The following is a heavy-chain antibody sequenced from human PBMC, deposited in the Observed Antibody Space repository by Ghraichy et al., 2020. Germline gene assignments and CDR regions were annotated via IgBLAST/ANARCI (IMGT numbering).Heavy chain of an antibody. J-gene: IGHJ4*02. CDR3: AKDIAGDYSGGVYFDY. CDR2: ISWNSGSI. D-gene: IGHD3-10*01. CDR1: GFTFDDYA. Sequence: SLNISCAASGFTFDDYAMHWVRQAPGKDLEWVSGISWNSGSIGYADSVKGRFTISRDNAKNSLYLQMNSLRAEDMALYYCAKDIAGDYSGGVYFDYWGQGTLFTVSS. V-gene: IGHV3-9*03.